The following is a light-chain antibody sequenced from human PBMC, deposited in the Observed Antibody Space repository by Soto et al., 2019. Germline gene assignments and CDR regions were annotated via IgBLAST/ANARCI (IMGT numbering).Light chain of an antibody. CDR3: QQATSFLPT. Sequence: IQVSQSPAAVSGSVGDRFTISCRASQGITSWLAWYQQKPGRAPKLLIYAASTLQSRVPSRFSGSGSGTEFTLTISSLQLEDFATYYCQQATSFLPTFGRGTKVDI. CDR2: AAS. CDR1: QGITSW. V-gene: IGKV1-12*01. J-gene: IGKJ1*01.